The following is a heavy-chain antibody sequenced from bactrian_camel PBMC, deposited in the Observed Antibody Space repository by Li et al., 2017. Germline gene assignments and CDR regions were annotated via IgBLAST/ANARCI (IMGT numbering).Heavy chain of an antibody. V-gene: IGHV3S53*01. CDR1: GDTFGNDC. D-gene: IGHD1*01. CDR2: LAPDGTP. J-gene: IGHJ4*01. Sequence: VQLVESGGGSVRPGGSLRLTCAASGDTFGNDCLAWFRQAPGKEREGVASLAPDGTPTYHYNVKGRFTISRDGARDIVYLQMTNLSPEDTAVYYCATLPRDSRYACNSYTIKFGVHKHGTQVTVS.